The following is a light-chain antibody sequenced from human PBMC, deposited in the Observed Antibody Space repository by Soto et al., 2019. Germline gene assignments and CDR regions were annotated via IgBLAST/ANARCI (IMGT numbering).Light chain of an antibody. CDR1: SGDVGVYNY. Sequence: SVLTQPPSASGSPGQAVPVSCTCTSGDVGVYNYVSWYQQHPGKAPKLMIYEVSRRPSGVPGRFSGSKSGNTASLIVSGLQAEDEADYYCSSFAGSNNYVFGIGTKVT. V-gene: IGLV2-8*01. J-gene: IGLJ1*01. CDR2: EVS. CDR3: SSFAGSNNYV.